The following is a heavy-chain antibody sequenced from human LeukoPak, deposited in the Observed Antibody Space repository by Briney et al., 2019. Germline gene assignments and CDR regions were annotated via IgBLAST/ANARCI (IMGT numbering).Heavy chain of an antibody. D-gene: IGHD3-22*01. CDR3: ARVPHYYDSSGYYRWYYFDY. CDR2: ISSSSSYI. CDR1: GFTFSSYS. V-gene: IGHV3-21*01. J-gene: IGHJ4*02. Sequence: GGSLRLSCAASGFTFSSYSMNWVRQAPGKGLEWVSSISSSSSYIYYADSVKGRFTISRDNAKNSLYLQMNSLRAEDTAVYYCARVPHYYDSSGYYRWYYFDYWGQGTLVTVSS.